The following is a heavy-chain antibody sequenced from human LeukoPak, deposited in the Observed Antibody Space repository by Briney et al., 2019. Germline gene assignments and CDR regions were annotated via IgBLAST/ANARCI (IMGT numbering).Heavy chain of an antibody. D-gene: IGHD2-2*01. CDR2: LGRSGVYK. CDR3: VKDRPCETCMPMDA. J-gene: IGHJ6*02. CDR1: GFRFTDYS. Sequence: GGSLRLSCAASGFRFTDYSMSWVRQAPGKGLEWVAGLGRSGVYKYYADSVKGRFTISRDNSKDTVSLQMNSLRAEDSAIYFCVKDRPCETCMPMDAWGQGTTVTVSS. V-gene: IGHV3-23*01.